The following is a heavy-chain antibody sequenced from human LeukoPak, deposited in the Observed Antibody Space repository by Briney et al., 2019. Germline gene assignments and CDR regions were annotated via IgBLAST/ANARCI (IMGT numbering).Heavy chain of an antibody. J-gene: IGHJ3*02. CDR3: ARDPVASPLVAFDI. D-gene: IGHD2-21*01. Sequence: GGSLRLSCAASGFTFRSYWMSWVSQAPGKGLEWVANIKQDGSEKNYVDSVKGRFTISRDNAKNSLWLQMNSLKAEDTAMYYCARDPVASPLVAFDIWGQGTRVTVSS. CDR2: IKQDGSEK. V-gene: IGHV3-7*01. CDR1: GFTFRSYW.